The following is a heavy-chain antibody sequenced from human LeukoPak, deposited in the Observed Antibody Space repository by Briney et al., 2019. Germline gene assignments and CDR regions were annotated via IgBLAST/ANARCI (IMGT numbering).Heavy chain of an antibody. Sequence: GESLKSSCKGSGYSFMNYWIGWVRQMPGKGLEWMGIIYPGDSDTRYRPSFEGQVTISADRSISTAYLQWSSLKASGTAMYYCARRGDGYNYGFDYWGQGTLVTVSS. V-gene: IGHV5-51*01. CDR3: ARRGDGYNYGFDY. CDR1: GYSFMNYW. CDR2: IYPGDSDT. D-gene: IGHD5-24*01. J-gene: IGHJ4*02.